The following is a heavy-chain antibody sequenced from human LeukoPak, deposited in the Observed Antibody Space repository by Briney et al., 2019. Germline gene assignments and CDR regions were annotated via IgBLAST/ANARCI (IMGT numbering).Heavy chain of an antibody. Sequence: GGSLRLSCAASGFTFSSYWMSWVRQSPGKGLEWVANINQDGSENHYVDSVKGRFTISRDNAKNSVFVQMNGLRVEDTAVYYCVRAGGSSWSDFWGQGILVTVSS. CDR1: GFTFSSYW. V-gene: IGHV3-7*01. CDR3: VRAGGSSWSDF. D-gene: IGHD6-13*01. J-gene: IGHJ4*02. CDR2: INQDGSEN.